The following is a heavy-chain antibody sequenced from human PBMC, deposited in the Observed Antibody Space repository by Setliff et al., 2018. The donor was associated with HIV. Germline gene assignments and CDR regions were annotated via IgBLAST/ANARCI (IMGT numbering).Heavy chain of an antibody. J-gene: IGHJ4*02. V-gene: IGHV1-3*01. D-gene: IGHD3-16*01. CDR1: GYTFTQSHD. CDR3: ANGGSGGQFDH. CDR2: INLVTGKT. Sequence: ASVKVSCKTSGYTFTQSHDLHWVRQVPGQGPEWMAWINLVTGKTAYLQKFRGRVIITRDTSATTAFMEMSSLRSEDTAVYFCANGGSGGQFDHWGQGTLVTVS.